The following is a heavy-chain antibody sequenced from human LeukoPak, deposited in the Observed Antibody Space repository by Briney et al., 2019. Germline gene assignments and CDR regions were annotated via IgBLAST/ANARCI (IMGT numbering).Heavy chain of an antibody. Sequence: PSETLSLTCTVSGGSISSSSYYWGWIRQPPGKGLEWIGSIYYSGSTYHNPSLKSRVTISVDTSKNQFSLKLSSVTAADTAVYYCARDPTLDAFDIWGQGAMVTVSS. J-gene: IGHJ3*02. CDR1: GGSISSSSYY. CDR3: ARDPTLDAFDI. CDR2: IYYSGST. V-gene: IGHV4-39*07. D-gene: IGHD3-16*01.